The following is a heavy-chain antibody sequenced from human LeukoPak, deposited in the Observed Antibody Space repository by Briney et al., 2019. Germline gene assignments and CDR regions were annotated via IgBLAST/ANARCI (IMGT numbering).Heavy chain of an antibody. D-gene: IGHD2-15*01. J-gene: IGHJ6*03. CDR2: IYIRGST. CDR3: AREVVDAAPSRDYYYYMDV. CDR1: GGSIRSYY. Sequence: PSETLSLTCTVSGGSIRSYYGRWIRQSAGKGLEWIGRIYIRGSTNYNPSLKSRVTMSVDTSKNRFSLKLTSVTAADTAVYYCAREVVDAAPSRDYYYYMDVWGKGTTVTVSS. V-gene: IGHV4-4*07.